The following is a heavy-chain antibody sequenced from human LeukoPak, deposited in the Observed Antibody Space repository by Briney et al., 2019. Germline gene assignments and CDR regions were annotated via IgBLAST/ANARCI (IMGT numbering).Heavy chain of an antibody. CDR2: ISYDSRHK. D-gene: IGHD2-21*02. CDR1: GFTFSDYA. CDR3: ASLTAALGFYYGVDV. Sequence: GRSLRLSCAASGFTFSDYAMHSVRQAPGKGLEWVALISYDSRHKKYADAVKGRFTVSRDNSTLYLQMNSLRTEDTAIYFCASLTAALGFYYGVDVWGQGTTVTVSS. J-gene: IGHJ6*02. V-gene: IGHV3-30-3*01.